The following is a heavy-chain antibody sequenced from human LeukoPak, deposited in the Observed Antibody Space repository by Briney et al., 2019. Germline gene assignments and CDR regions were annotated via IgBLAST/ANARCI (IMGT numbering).Heavy chain of an antibody. CDR1: GFTFSSYN. CDR2: ITSSSSYI. D-gene: IGHD1-26*01. J-gene: IGHJ6*03. Sequence: GGSLRLSCAASGFTFSSYNMNWVRQAPGKGPEWVSSITSSSSYIYYADSVKGRFTISRDNAKNSLYLQMDSLRVEDTAVYYCARDPYSGSYGPYYYYYMDVWGEGTTVTISS. V-gene: IGHV3-21*06. CDR3: ARDPYSGSYGPYYYYYMDV.